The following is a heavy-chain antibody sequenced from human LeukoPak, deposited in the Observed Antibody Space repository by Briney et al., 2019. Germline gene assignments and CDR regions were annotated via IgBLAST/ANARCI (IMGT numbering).Heavy chain of an antibody. CDR2: GGAT. J-gene: IGHJ4*02. Sequence: GGATYSADSVKGRFTISRDNSETTLYLQMKSLRAEDTAVYYCARGDGHNFSDYWGQGTLVTVSS. D-gene: IGHD5-24*01. V-gene: IGHV3-53*01. CDR3: ARGDGHNFSDY.